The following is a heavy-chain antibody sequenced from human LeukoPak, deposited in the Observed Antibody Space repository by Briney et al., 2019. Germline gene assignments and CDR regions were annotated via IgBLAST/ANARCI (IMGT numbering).Heavy chain of an antibody. CDR2: INHSGST. D-gene: IGHD3-3*01. CDR3: ARGGLRFLPN. J-gene: IGHJ4*02. Sequence: SETLSLTCAVYGGSFSGYYWSWIRQPPGKGLEWIGEINHSGSTNYNPSLKSRVTISVDTSKNQFSLKLSSVTAADTAVYYCARGGLRFLPNWGQGTLVTVSS. CDR1: GGSFSGYY. V-gene: IGHV4-34*01.